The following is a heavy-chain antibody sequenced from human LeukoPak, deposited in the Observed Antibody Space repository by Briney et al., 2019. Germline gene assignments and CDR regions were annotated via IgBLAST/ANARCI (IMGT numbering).Heavy chain of an antibody. CDR2: ISSSSSTM. D-gene: IGHD3-3*01. CDR3: ARDPYDFWTYYFDY. Sequence: GGSLRLSCAASGFTFSSYSMNWVRQAPGKGLEWVSYISSSSSTMYYADSVKGRFTISRDNAKNSLYLQMNSLRAEDTAGYYCARDPYDFWTYYFDYWGQGTLVTVSS. J-gene: IGHJ4*02. V-gene: IGHV3-48*01. CDR1: GFTFSSYS.